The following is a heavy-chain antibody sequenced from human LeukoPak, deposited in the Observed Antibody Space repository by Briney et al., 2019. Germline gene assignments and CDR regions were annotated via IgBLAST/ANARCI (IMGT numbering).Heavy chain of an antibody. CDR2: ISYDESDK. Sequence: GGSLRLSCAASGLSFSSYGMHWVRQAPGKGLEWVAVISYDESDKYYADSVKGRFTISRDNSKNTLYLQMNSLRVEDTAVYYCARRWSFDHWGQGTLVTVSS. J-gene: IGHJ4*02. D-gene: IGHD6-13*01. CDR3: ARRWSFDH. V-gene: IGHV3-30*19. CDR1: GLSFSSYG.